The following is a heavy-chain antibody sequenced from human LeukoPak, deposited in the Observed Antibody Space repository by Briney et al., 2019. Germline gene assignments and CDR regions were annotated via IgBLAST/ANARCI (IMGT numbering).Heavy chain of an antibody. Sequence: KPSETLSLTCTVSGGSISGSFWHWIRQPPGKGLEWMGYVFDRGTTAYNPSLKRRVTMSLDTSKSQFSLNLSSVTAADTAVYYCARDLYLWSGYRTNWFDPWGQGTLVTVSS. D-gene: IGHD3-3*01. CDR3: ARDLYLWSGYRTNWFDP. V-gene: IGHV4-59*01. CDR2: VFDRGTT. CDR1: GGSISGSF. J-gene: IGHJ5*02.